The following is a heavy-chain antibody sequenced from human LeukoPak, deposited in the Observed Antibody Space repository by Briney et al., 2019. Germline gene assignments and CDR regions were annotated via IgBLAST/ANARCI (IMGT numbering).Heavy chain of an antibody. J-gene: IGHJ4*02. Sequence: SETLSLTCTVSGGSICSYYWSWIRQPAGKGLEWIGRIYTSGSTNYNPSLKSRVTMSVDTSKNQFSLKLSSVTAADTAVYYCARGKRITMVRGVDLFDYWGQGTLVTVSS. CDR1: GGSICSYY. CDR2: IYTSGST. V-gene: IGHV4-4*07. D-gene: IGHD3-10*01. CDR3: ARGKRITMVRGVDLFDY.